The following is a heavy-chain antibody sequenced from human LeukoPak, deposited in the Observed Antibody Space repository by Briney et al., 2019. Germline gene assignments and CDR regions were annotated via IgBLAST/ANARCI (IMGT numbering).Heavy chain of an antibody. CDR3: ARHGYYDSSGYPFRPDAFYI. D-gene: IGHD3-22*01. CDR1: GYSISSGYY. J-gene: IGHJ3*02. V-gene: IGHV4-38-2*01. Sequence: SETLSLTCAVSGYSISSGYYWGWIRQPPGKGLEWIGSIYHSGSTYYNPSLKSRVTISVDTSKNQFSLKLSSVTAADTAVYYCARHGYYDSSGYPFRPDAFYIWGQGTMVTVSS. CDR2: IYHSGST.